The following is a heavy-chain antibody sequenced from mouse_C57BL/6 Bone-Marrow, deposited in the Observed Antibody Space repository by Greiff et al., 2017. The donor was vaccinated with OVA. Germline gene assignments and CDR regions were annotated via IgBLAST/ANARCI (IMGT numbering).Heavy chain of an antibody. CDR2: INPSTGGT. CDR1: GYSFTGYY. V-gene: IGHV1-42*01. D-gene: IGHD6-1*01. J-gene: IGHJ3*01. Sequence: EVKVVESGPELVKPGASVKISCKASGYSFTGYYMNWVKQSPEKSLEWIGEINPSTGGTTYNQKFKAKATLTVDKSSSTAYMQLKSLTSEDSAVYYCARERLFAYWGQGTLVTVSA. CDR3: ARERLFAY.